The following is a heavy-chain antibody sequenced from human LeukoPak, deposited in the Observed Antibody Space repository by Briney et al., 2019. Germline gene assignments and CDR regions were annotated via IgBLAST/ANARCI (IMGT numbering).Heavy chain of an antibody. CDR2: INYSGNT. Sequence: PSETLSLTCTVSGGSIRSGDYYWSWMRQPPGKGLEWIGCINYSGNTYYNPSLKSRVTISVDTSKNQFSLKLNSVTAADTAVYYCARRGGGCSGGYCYFLFDFWGQGALVTVSA. CDR1: GGSIRSGDYY. D-gene: IGHD2-15*01. V-gene: IGHV4-30-4*01. J-gene: IGHJ4*02. CDR3: ARRGGGCSGGYCYFLFDF.